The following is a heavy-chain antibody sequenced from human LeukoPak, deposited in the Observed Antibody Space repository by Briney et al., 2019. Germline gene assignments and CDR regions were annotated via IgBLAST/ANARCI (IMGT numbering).Heavy chain of an antibody. J-gene: IGHJ4*02. CDR2: INPNSGGT. CDR3: ARAHYDYVWGSYRYPDDY. V-gene: IGHV1-2*02. CDR1: GYTFTVYY. Sequence: ASVKVSCKASGYTFTVYYMHWVRQAPGQGLEWMGWINPNSGGTNYAQKFQGRVTMTRDTSISTAYMELSRLRSDDTAVYYCARAHYDYVWGSYRYPDDYWGQGTLVTVSS. D-gene: IGHD3-16*02.